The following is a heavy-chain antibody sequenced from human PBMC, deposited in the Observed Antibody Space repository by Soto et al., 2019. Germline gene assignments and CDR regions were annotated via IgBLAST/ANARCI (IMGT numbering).Heavy chain of an antibody. CDR1: GGSISSHY. V-gene: IGHV4-59*11. CDR2: IYYSGST. J-gene: IGHJ6*02. D-gene: IGHD5-18*01. CDR3: AREGGYSCGLNYYYGMDV. Sequence: SETLSLTFTVAGGSISSHYWSWIRQPQGKGLEWIGYIYYSGSTNYNPSLKSRVTISVDTYKNQFSLKLSSVTAADTAVYYCAREGGYSCGLNYYYGMDVWGQGTTVTVS.